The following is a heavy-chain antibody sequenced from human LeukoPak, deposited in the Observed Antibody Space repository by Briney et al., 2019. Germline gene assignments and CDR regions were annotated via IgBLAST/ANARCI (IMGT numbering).Heavy chain of an antibody. J-gene: IGHJ6*02. CDR1: GGSFSGYY. CDR2: INHSGST. CDR3: ARSYYDFWSGDGMDV. V-gene: IGHV4-34*01. Sequence: SETLSLTCAVYGGSFSGYYWSWIRQPPGKGLEWIGEINHSGSTNYNPSLKSRVTISVDTSKNQFSLKLSSVTAADTAVYYCARSYYDFWSGDGMDVWGQGTTVTVSS. D-gene: IGHD3-3*01.